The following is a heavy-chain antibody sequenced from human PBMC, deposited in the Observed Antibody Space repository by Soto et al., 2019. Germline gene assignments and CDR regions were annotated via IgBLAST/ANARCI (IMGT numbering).Heavy chain of an antibody. CDR2: IYYSGST. D-gene: IGHD2-21*02. Sequence: SETLSLTCTVSGGSISSSSYYWGWIRQPPGKGLEWIGSIYYSGSTYYNPSLKSRVTISVDRSKNQFSLKLSSVTAADTAVYYCASSYCGGDCYNFDYWGQGTLVTVSS. J-gene: IGHJ4*02. CDR3: ASSYCGGDCYNFDY. V-gene: IGHV4-39*07. CDR1: GGSISSSSYY.